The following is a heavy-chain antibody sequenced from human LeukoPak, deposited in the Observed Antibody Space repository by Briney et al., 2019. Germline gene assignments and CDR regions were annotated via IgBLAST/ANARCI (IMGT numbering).Heavy chain of an antibody. CDR2: IYTSGNT. CDR3: ARLRYSYGFFDY. CDR1: GGSISSGSYY. J-gene: IGHJ4*02. Sequence: SQTLSLTCTVSGGSISSGSYYWSWIRPPAGKGLEWLGRIYTSGNTNYNPSLKSRVTISVDTTKNQFSLKLSSVTAADTAVYYCARLRYSYGFFDYWGQGTLVTVSS. V-gene: IGHV4-61*02. D-gene: IGHD5-18*01.